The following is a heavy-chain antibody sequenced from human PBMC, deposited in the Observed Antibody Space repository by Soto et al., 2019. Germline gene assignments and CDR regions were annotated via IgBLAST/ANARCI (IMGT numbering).Heavy chain of an antibody. J-gene: IGHJ4*02. V-gene: IGHV3-48*03. Sequence: GGSLRLSCAASGFTFSSYEMNWVRQAPGKGLEWVSYISSSGSTIYYADSVKGRFTISRDNAKNSLYLQMNSLRAEDTAVYYCAREWSGDYVRGSGYYFDYWGQGTLVTVSS. CDR2: ISSSGSTI. CDR3: AREWSGDYVRGSGYYFDY. CDR1: GFTFSSYE. D-gene: IGHD3-3*01.